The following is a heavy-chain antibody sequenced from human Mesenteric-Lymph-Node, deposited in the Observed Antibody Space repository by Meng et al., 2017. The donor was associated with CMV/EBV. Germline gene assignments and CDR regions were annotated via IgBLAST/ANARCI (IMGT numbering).Heavy chain of an antibody. V-gene: IGHV1-69*05. Sequence: SVKVSCKASGGTFGSYAISWVRQAPGQGLEWMGGIIPIFGTANYAQKFQGRVTITTDESTSTAYMELSSLRSEDTAVYYCARSPPGSTTHYWDYWGQGTLVTVSS. J-gene: IGHJ4*02. CDR2: IIPIFGTA. D-gene: IGHD2-2*01. CDR3: ARSPPGSTTHYWDY. CDR1: GGTFGSYA.